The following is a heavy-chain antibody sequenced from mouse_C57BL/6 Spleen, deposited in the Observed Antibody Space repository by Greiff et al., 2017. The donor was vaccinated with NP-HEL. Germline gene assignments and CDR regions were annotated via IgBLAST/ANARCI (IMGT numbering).Heavy chain of an antibody. CDR3: AESPHYYGSSYDYFDY. J-gene: IGHJ2*01. Sequence: DVQLQESGPELVKPGASVKMSCKASGYTFTDYNMHWVKQSHGKSLEWIGYINPNNGGTSYNQKFKGKATLTVNKSSSTAYMELRSLTSEDSAVYYCAESPHYYGSSYDYFDYWGQGTTLTVSS. CDR1: GYTFTDYN. CDR2: INPNNGGT. V-gene: IGHV1-22*01. D-gene: IGHD1-1*01.